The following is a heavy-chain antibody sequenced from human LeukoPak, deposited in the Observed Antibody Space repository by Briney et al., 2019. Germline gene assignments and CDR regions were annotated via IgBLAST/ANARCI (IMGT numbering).Heavy chain of an antibody. D-gene: IGHD2-15*01. CDR3: ARMVAATSYY. J-gene: IGHJ4*02. Sequence: GGSLRLSCAASGLTFSSYSMNWVRQAPGRGLEWVSSISSSSSYIYYADSVKGRFTISRDNAKSSLYLQMNSLRAEDTAVYYCARMVAATSYYWGQGTLVTVSS. CDR1: GLTFSSYS. CDR2: ISSSSSYI. V-gene: IGHV3-21*01.